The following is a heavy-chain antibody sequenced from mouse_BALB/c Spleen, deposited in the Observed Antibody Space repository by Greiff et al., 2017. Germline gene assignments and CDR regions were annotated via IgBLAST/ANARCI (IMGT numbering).Heavy chain of an antibody. V-gene: IGHV1-82*01. Sequence: QVQLKHSGPELVKPGASVKISCKASGYAFSSSWMNWVKQRPGQGLEWIGRIYPGDGDTNYNGKFKGKATLTADKSSSTAYMQLSSLTSVDSAVYFCARSYGNYVFYYAMDYWGQGTSVTVSS. CDR2: IYPGDGDT. D-gene: IGHD2-1*01. CDR3: ARSYGNYVFYYAMDY. J-gene: IGHJ4*01. CDR1: GYAFSSSW.